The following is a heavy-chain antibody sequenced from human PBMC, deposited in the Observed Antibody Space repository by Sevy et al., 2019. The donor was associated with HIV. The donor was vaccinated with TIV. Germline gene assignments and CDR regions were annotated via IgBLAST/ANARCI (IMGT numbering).Heavy chain of an antibody. V-gene: IGHV3-30*02. CDR1: GFTFRQYG. CDR3: ENHRDTLAAAAYLDI. J-gene: IGHJ3*02. Sequence: GGSLRLSCAATGFTFRQYGMEWVRQAPGKGLEWVAFIRYDGSTKYYADSVKGRFTISRDNSKNMLFLQMNSLRPEDTVLYSCENHRDTLAAAAYLDIWGQGTMVTVSS. D-gene: IGHD6-13*01. CDR2: IRYDGSTK.